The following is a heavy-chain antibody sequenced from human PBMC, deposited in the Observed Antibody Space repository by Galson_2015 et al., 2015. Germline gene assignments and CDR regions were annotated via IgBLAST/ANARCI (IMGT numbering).Heavy chain of an antibody. CDR2: IGTAGDT. J-gene: IGHJ4*02. Sequence: SLRLSCAASGFTFSSYDMHWVRQATGKGLEWVSAIGTAGDTYYQGSLKGRFTISRENDKNSLYLQMNSLRAGDEAVYYCASSIAVAVSGSFNYFDDSGKGTLVPVSS. CDR3: ASSIAVAVSGSFNYFDD. D-gene: IGHD6-19*01. V-gene: IGHV3-13*01. CDR1: GFTFSSYD.